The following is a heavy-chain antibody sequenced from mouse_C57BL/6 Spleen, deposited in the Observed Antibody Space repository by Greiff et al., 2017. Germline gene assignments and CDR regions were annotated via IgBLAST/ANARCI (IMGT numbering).Heavy chain of an antibody. V-gene: IGHV1-82*01. CDR1: GYAFSSSW. CDR3: ARTTVVARGYYYAMDY. J-gene: IGHJ4*01. Sequence: QVQLQQSGPELVKPGASVKISCKASGYAFSSSWMNWVKQRPGKGLEWIGRIYPGDGDTNYNGKFKGKATLTADKSSSTAYMQLSSLTSEDSAVYFCARTTVVARGYYYAMDYWGQGTSVTVSS. D-gene: IGHD1-1*01. CDR2: IYPGDGDT.